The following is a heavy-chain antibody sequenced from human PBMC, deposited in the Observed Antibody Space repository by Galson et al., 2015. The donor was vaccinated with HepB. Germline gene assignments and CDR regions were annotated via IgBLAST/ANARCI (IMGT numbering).Heavy chain of an antibody. CDR3: AKLIVVVSAAISPSGQYY. CDR2: ISGSGGGT. CDR1: GFTFSSYA. D-gene: IGHD2-2*02. J-gene: IGHJ4*02. V-gene: IGHV3-23*01. Sequence: SLRLSCAASGFTFSSYAMSWVRQAPGKGLGWVSAISGSGGGTYYADSVKGRFGISRDNSKNTLYLQMNNLRAEDTAVYFCAKLIVVVSAAISPSGQYYWGQGTLVTVSS.